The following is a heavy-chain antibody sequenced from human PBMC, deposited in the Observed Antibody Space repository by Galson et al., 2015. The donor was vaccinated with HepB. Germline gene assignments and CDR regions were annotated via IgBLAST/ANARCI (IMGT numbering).Heavy chain of an antibody. Sequence: SLRLSCAVSGFTFSDFYMNWIRQAPGKGLELISYISGDVSAVFYADSVKGRFTISRDNPKNSLYLQMNSLRAEDTAVYFCARHQITYGNGGVADAFDLWGQGTAVTVSS. CDR3: ARHQITYGNGGVADAFDL. CDR1: GFTFSDFY. J-gene: IGHJ3*01. V-gene: IGHV3-11*01. D-gene: IGHD2-15*01. CDR2: ISGDVSAV.